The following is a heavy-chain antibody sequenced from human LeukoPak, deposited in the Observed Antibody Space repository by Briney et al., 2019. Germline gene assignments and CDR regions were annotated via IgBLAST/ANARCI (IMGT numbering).Heavy chain of an antibody. J-gene: IGHJ4*02. Sequence: ASVKASCKASGGTFSSYAISWVRQAPGQGLEWMGGIIPIFGTANYAQKFQGRVTITADESTSTAYMELSSLRSEDTALYYCARAGDCGGDCCHFDYWGQGTLVTVSS. CDR3: ARAGDCGGDCCHFDY. CDR1: GGTFSSYA. D-gene: IGHD2-21*02. V-gene: IGHV1-69*13. CDR2: IIPIFGTA.